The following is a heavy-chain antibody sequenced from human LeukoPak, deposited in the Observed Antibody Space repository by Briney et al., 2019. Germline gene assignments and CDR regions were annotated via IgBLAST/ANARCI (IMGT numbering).Heavy chain of an antibody. CDR3: ARVPIYYDSSGYLYYFDY. D-gene: IGHD3-22*01. CDR1: GGSISSSSYY. CDR2: IYYSGST. Sequence: SETLSLTCTVSGGSISSSSYYWGWIRQPPGKGLEWIGSIYYSGSTYYNPSLKSRVTISVDTSKNQFSLKLSSVTAADTAVYYCARVPIYYDSSGYLYYFDYWGQGTLVTVSS. V-gene: IGHV4-39*07. J-gene: IGHJ4*02.